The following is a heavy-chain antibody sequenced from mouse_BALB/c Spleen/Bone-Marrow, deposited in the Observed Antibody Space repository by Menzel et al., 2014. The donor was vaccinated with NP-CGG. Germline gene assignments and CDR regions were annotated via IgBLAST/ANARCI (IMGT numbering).Heavy chain of an antibody. D-gene: IGHD1-2*01. V-gene: IGHV5-17*02. J-gene: IGHJ4*01. CDR3: ARKDYFGYAAMDY. CDR1: GFTFSSFG. CDR2: ISGGSSII. Sequence: EVKVEESGGGLVQPGGSRKLSCAASGFTFSSFGMHWVRQAPEKGLEWVAYISGGSSIIYYADTVKGRFTISRDNPKSTLFLQMTSLRSEDTAIYYCARKDYFGYAAMDYWGQGTSVTVSS.